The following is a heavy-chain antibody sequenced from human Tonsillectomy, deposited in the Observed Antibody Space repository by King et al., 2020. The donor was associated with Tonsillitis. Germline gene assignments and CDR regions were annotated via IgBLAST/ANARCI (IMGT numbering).Heavy chain of an antibody. CDR3: PRDHTMIAPQHFDC. CDR1: GDTVSSNSAA. J-gene: IGHJ4*02. D-gene: IGHD3-22*01. CDR2: TYYRSKWYN. V-gene: IGHV6-1*01. Sequence: VQLQESGPGLVKPSQTLSLTCAISGDTVSSNSAAWNWIRQSPSRGLEWLGRTYYRSKWYNDYAVSVRSRITVNADTSRNQFSLHLNSVTPGDTAVYYCPRDHTMIAPQHFDCWGQETLATVPS.